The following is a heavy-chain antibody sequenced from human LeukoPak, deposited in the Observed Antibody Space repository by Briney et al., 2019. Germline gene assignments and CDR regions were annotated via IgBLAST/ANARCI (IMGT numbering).Heavy chain of an antibody. CDR3: ALLAVASDFDY. D-gene: IGHD6-19*01. V-gene: IGHV3-48*03. CDR2: IASSGTIK. J-gene: IGHJ4*02. Sequence: QTGGSLRLSCVVSGFPFSVYEMNWVRQAPGKGLEWVSNIASSGTIKYYADSVKGRLSISRDNAKSSLYLQMNSLRVEDTAVYYCALLAVASDFDYWGQGALVTVSS. CDR1: GFPFSVYE.